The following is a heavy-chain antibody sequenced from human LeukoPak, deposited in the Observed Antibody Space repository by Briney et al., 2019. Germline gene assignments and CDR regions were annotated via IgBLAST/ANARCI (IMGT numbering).Heavy chain of an antibody. CDR3: ATSRPGNYFPNY. D-gene: IGHD2/OR15-2a*01. J-gene: IGHJ4*02. Sequence: GASVKVSCKASGYTFTSYDINCVRQATGQGLEWMGWMNPNSGNTGYAQKFQGRVTITRNTSISTAYMELSSLRSEDTAVYYCATSRPGNYFPNYWGQGTLVTVSS. V-gene: IGHV1-8*03. CDR2: MNPNSGNT. CDR1: GYTFTSYD.